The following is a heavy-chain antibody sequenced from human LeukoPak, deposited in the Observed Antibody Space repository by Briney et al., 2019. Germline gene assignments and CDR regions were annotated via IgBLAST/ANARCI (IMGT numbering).Heavy chain of an antibody. Sequence: ASVKVSCKVSGYTLTELSMHWVRQAPGKGLEWMGGFDPEDGVTIYAQKFQGRVTMTEDTSTDTAYMELSSLRSEDTAVYYCATARSAGVVRGVIRYFDYWGQGTLVTVSS. J-gene: IGHJ4*02. CDR2: FDPEDGVT. CDR3: ATARSAGVVRGVIRYFDY. D-gene: IGHD3-10*01. CDR1: GYTLTELS. V-gene: IGHV1-24*01.